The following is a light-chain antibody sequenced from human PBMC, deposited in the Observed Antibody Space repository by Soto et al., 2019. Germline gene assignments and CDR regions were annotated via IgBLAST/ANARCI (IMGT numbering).Light chain of an antibody. CDR3: QQYGSSPRT. V-gene: IGKV3-20*01. J-gene: IGKJ1*01. CDR1: QSIKSSS. Sequence: EIVLTQSPGTLSLSPGERATLSCRASQSIKSSSLAWYQQRPGQAPRLLIYGASSRATGIPDKFSGRGSGTDFTLTIGRLEPEDFAIYYCQQYGSSPRTFGQGTKVEIK. CDR2: GAS.